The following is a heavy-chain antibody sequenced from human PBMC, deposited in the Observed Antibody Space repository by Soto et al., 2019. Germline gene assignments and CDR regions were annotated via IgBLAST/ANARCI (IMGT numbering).Heavy chain of an antibody. CDR2: INVDGTET. D-gene: IGHD6-6*01. J-gene: IGHJ6*02. CDR1: GFTFSSFA. Sequence: GGCLRVSCSPSGFTFSSFAMHWIRQAPGKGLVWVSDINVDGTETWYADSVKGRFTISRDNDKKTLYLHMTGLRVDDTSVYYCARDKELLLTNYGMAVWRQRTTVA. CDR3: ARDKELLLTNYGMAV. V-gene: IGHV3-74*01.